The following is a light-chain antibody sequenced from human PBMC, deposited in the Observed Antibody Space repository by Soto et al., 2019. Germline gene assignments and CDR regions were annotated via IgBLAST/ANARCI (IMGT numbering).Light chain of an antibody. J-gene: IGKJ2*03. CDR3: QQYNSYPYS. CDR1: QTIFSW. Sequence: IPMTQSPSTLSASVGDRVSITCRASQTIFSWLAWYQQKPGKAPNLLIYKASSLESGVPSRYGGSGSGTEFTLTISGLQPDDFAAYYCQQYNSYPYSFGQGTKLEIK. CDR2: KAS. V-gene: IGKV1-5*03.